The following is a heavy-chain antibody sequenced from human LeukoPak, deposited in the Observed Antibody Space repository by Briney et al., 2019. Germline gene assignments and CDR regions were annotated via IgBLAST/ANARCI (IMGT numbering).Heavy chain of an antibody. Sequence: GGSLRLSCAASGFTFSTYWMSWVRQAPGKGLEWVANIKQDGSQKYYVDSVKGRFTISRDNAKNSLYLQMNSLRAEDTAVYYCARILVYGSGAEAFDYWGQGTLVTVSS. J-gene: IGHJ4*02. CDR3: ARILVYGSGAEAFDY. V-gene: IGHV3-7*01. CDR1: GFTFSTYW. CDR2: IKQDGSQK. D-gene: IGHD3-10*01.